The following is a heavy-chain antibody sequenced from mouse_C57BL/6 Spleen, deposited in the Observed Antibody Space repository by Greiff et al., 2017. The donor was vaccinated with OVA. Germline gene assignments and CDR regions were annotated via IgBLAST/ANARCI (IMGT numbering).Heavy chain of an antibody. J-gene: IGHJ3*01. CDR3: ARRGLGRFAY. CDR2: INPNNGGT. CDR1: GYTFTDYN. D-gene: IGHD3-3*01. Sequence: EVQLQQSGPELVKPGASVKILCKASGYTFTDYNMDWVKQSHGKSLEWIGDINPNNGGTIYNQKFKGKATLTVDKSSSTAYMELRSLTSEDTAVYYCARRGLGRFAYWGQGTLVTVSA. V-gene: IGHV1-18*01.